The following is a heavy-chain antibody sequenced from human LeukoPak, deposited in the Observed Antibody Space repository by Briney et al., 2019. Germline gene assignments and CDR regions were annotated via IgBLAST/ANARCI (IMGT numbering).Heavy chain of an antibody. D-gene: IGHD5-18*01. CDR3: ARDGLYSYGYSYFDY. CDR2: IYTSGST. Sequence: SETLSLTCTVSGGSITSYHGSWIRQPAGKGLEWIGRIYTSGSTNYNPSLKSRVTMSVDTSKNQFSLKLSSVTAADTAVYYCARDGLYSYGYSYFDYWGQGTLVTVPS. CDR1: GGSITSYH. V-gene: IGHV4-4*07. J-gene: IGHJ4*02.